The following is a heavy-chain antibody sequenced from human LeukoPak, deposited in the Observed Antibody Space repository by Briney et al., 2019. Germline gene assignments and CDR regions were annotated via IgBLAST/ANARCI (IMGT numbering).Heavy chain of an antibody. D-gene: IGHD6-13*01. Sequence: GGSLRLSCAASGFTFNTYAMSGVRQAPGKGLEWVSGTSGSGGRTFYADSVKGRFTIYRDNSKNTLYLQMNSLRADDTAVYYCAQGPGYSISYYTRYIWTCDYWGQGTPVTVSS. CDR2: TSGSGGRT. V-gene: IGHV3-23*01. CDR1: GFTFNTYA. J-gene: IGHJ4*02. CDR3: AQGPGYSISYYTRYIWTCDY.